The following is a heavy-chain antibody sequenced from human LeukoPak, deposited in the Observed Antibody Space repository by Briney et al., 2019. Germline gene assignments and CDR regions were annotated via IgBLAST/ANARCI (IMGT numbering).Heavy chain of an antibody. J-gene: IGHJ3*02. Sequence: SGPTLVNPTETLTLTCTFSGFSLSTSGVGVGWIRQPPGKALEWLALIYWDDDKRYSLSLESRLTITKDTSRNQVVLTMTNMDPVDTGTYYCVHKGGGFDIWGQGTMATVSS. CDR3: VHKGGGFDI. CDR1: GFSLSTSGVG. D-gene: IGHD2-15*01. CDR2: IYWDDDK. V-gene: IGHV2-5*02.